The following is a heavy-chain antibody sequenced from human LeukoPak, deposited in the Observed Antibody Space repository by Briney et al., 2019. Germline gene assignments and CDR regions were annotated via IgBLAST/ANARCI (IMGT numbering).Heavy chain of an antibody. CDR3: ARFCGGDCYPPYYFDY. Sequence: PSETLSLTCAVYGGSFSGYYWSGIRQPPGKGLEWIGEINHSGSTNYNPSLKSRVTISVDTSKNQFSLKLSSVTAADTAVYYCARFCGGDCYPPYYFDYWGQGTLVTVSS. CDR2: INHSGST. V-gene: IGHV4-34*01. J-gene: IGHJ4*02. D-gene: IGHD2-21*02. CDR1: GGSFSGYY.